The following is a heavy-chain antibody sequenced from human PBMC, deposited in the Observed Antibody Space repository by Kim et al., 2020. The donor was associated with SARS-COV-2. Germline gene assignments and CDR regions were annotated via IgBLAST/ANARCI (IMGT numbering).Heavy chain of an antibody. CDR1: GFTFSSYA. Sequence: GGSLRLSCAASGFTFSSYAMHWVRQAPGKGLEWVAVISYDGSNKYYADSVKGRFTISRDNSKNTLYLQMNSLRAEDTAVYYCARVPYYDFWSGYYPRGYYYYGMDVWGQGTTVTVSS. J-gene: IGHJ6*02. D-gene: IGHD3-3*01. CDR3: ARVPYYDFWSGYYPRGYYYYGMDV. CDR2: ISYDGSNK. V-gene: IGHV3-30-3*01.